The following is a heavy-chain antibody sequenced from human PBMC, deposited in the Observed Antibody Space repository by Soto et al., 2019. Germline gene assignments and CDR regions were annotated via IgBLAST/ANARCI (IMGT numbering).Heavy chain of an antibody. Sequence: ASVKVSCKASGYTFTSYDINWVRQATGQGLEWMGWMNPNSGNTGYAQKFQGRVTMTRNTSISTAYMELSSLRSEDTAVYYCARFLSRWLDPFDYWGQGTLVTVSS. V-gene: IGHV1-8*01. D-gene: IGHD6-19*01. CDR2: MNPNSGNT. CDR1: GYTFTSYD. J-gene: IGHJ4*02. CDR3: ARFLSRWLDPFDY.